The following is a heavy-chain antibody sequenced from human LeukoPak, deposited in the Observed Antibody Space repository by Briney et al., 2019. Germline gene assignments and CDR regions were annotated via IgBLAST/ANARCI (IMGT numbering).Heavy chain of an antibody. J-gene: IGHJ3*02. Sequence: ETXSLTCTVSGGSISSSSYYWGWVRQPPGKGLEWIGSIYYSGSTYCNPSLKSRVTISVDTSKNQFSLKLSSVTAADTAVYYCASYRRGYGRAFDIWGQGTMVTVSS. CDR3: ASYRRGYGRAFDI. V-gene: IGHV4-39*07. CDR1: GGSISSSSYY. CDR2: IYYSGST. D-gene: IGHD5-18*01.